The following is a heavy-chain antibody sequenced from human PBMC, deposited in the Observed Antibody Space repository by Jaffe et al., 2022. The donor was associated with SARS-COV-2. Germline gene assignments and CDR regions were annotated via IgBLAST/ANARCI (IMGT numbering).Heavy chain of an antibody. CDR3: ARGYSGSNPPYHFDY. J-gene: IGHJ4*02. D-gene: IGHD1-26*01. CDR2: IYYSGST. Sequence: QVQLQESGPGLVKPSETLSLTCTVSGGSISSYHWSWIRQPPGKGLEWIGNIYYSGSTNYNPSLKSRVTISVDTSNKQFSLRLSSVTAADTAFYYCARGYSGSNPPYHFDYWGQGTLVTVSS. CDR1: GGSISSYH. V-gene: IGHV4-59*01.